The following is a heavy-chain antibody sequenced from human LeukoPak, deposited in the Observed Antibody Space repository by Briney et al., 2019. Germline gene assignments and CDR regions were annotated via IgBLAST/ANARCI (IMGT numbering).Heavy chain of an antibody. CDR1: GDTVSSNSAA. D-gene: IGHD1-1*01. J-gene: IGHJ3*02. V-gene: IGHV6-1*01. CDR3: ASLTPYKRNDRGSNI. Sequence: SEALSLTCAISGDTVSSNSAAWNWVRQSPSSGLECLGWACYRSKWYIVYAVTVTSRITINPDTPNNQSTLQPNSVTPEDTAVYYCASLTPYKRNDRGSNIWGEGTVVTVFS. CDR2: ACYRSKWYI.